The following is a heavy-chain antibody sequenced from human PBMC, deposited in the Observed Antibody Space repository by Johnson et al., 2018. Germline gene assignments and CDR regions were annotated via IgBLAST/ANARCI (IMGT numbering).Heavy chain of an antibody. V-gene: IGHV4-59*01. Sequence: QVQLQESGPGLVKPSETLSLTCTVSGGSISSYYWSWIRQPPGKGLEWIGYIYYSGSTNYNPSLKSRVTISGDTSKNQFSLKLSSVTAADPAVYYCARAQYSYGLDAFDIWGQGTMVTVSS. CDR2: IYYSGST. J-gene: IGHJ3*02. CDR1: GGSISSYY. D-gene: IGHD5-18*01. CDR3: ARAQYSYGLDAFDI.